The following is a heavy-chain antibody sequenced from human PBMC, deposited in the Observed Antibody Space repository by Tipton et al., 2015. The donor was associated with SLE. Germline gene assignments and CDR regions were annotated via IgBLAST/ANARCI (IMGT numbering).Heavy chain of an antibody. J-gene: IGHJ5*02. CDR1: GGSISSSSYY. D-gene: IGHD2-15*01. V-gene: IGHV4-39*01. Sequence: LRLSCTVSGGSISSSSYYWGWIRQPPGKGLEWIGSIYYSGSTYYNPSLKSRVTISVDTSKNQFSLKLSSVTAADTAVYYCARGRIYWFDPWGQGTLVTVSS. CDR2: IYYSGST. CDR3: ARGRIYWFDP.